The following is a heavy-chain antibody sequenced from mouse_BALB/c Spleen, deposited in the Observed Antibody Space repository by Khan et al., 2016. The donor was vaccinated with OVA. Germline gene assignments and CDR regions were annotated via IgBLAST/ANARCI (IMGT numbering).Heavy chain of an antibody. CDR3: TRDVYGRTWLAY. Sequence: QIQLVQSGPELKKPGETVKISCKASGYTFTNYGMNWVKQAPGKGLKWMGWINTYTGEPTYANDFKGRFAFSLETSASTAYLQINNLKNEDMATYFCTRDVYGRTWLAYWGQGTLVTVSA. V-gene: IGHV9-1*02. CDR2: INTYTGEP. D-gene: IGHD1-1*01. CDR1: GYTFTNYG. J-gene: IGHJ3*01.